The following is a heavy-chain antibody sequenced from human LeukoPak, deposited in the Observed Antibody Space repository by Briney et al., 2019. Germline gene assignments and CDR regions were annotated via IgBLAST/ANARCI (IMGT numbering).Heavy chain of an antibody. CDR2: ISSSSSYI. Sequence: PGGSLRLSCAASGFTFSSYSMNWVRQAPGKGLEWVSSISSSSSYIYYADSVKGRFTISRDNAKNSLYLQMNSLRAEDTAVYYCASTAGTGGHWFDPWGQGTLVTVSS. CDR3: ASTAGTGGHWFDP. CDR1: GFTFSSYS. V-gene: IGHV3-21*01. J-gene: IGHJ5*02. D-gene: IGHD1-1*01.